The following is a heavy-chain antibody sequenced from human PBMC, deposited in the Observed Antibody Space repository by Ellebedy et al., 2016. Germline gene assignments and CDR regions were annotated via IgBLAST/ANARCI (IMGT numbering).Heavy chain of an antibody. D-gene: IGHD4-17*01. V-gene: IGHV3-15*07. CDR2: IKSKTDGGTT. CDR3: TTVATVTTAPYYYGMDV. J-gene: IGHJ6*02. Sequence: GGSLRLSCAASGFTFSNAWMNWVRQAPGKGLEWVGRIKSKTDGGTTDYAAPVKGRFTISRDDSKNTLYLQMNSLKTEDTAVYYCTTVATVTTAPYYYGMDVWGQGTTVTVSS. CDR1: GFTFSNAW.